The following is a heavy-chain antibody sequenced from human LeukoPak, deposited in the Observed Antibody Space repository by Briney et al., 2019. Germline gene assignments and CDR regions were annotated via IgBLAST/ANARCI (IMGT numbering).Heavy chain of an antibody. CDR1: GGSISSSSYY. D-gene: IGHD4-17*01. CDR2: IYYSGST. V-gene: IGHV4-39*07. J-gene: IGHJ4*02. Sequence: SETLSLTCTVSGGSISSSSYYWGWIRQPPGKGLEWIGSIYYSGSTYYNPSLKSQVTISVDTSKNQFSLKLSSVTAADTAVYYCARVGTVTMAFDYWGQGTLVTVSS. CDR3: ARVGTVTMAFDY.